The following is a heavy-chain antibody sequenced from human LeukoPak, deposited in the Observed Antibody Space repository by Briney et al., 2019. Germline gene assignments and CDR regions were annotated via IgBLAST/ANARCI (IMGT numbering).Heavy chain of an antibody. D-gene: IGHD3-10*01. Sequence: ASVKVSCKASGYTFTSYYMHWVRQAPGQGLEWMGIVNPSGGSTSYAQKFQGRVTMTRDMSTTTVYMELSSLRSEDTAVYYCARDLAGLWFGDHYLPADYWGQGTLVTVSS. CDR3: ARDLAGLWFGDHYLPADY. CDR1: GYTFTSYY. CDR2: VNPSGGST. V-gene: IGHV1-46*01. J-gene: IGHJ4*02.